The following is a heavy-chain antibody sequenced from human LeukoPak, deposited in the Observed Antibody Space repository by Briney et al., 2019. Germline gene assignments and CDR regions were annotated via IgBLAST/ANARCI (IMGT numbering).Heavy chain of an antibody. CDR2: ISSSSSYI. V-gene: IGHV3-21*01. J-gene: IGHJ4*02. D-gene: IGHD6-19*01. Sequence: GGSLRLSCAASGFTFSSYSMNWDRQAPGNGLEWVSSISSSSSYIYYADSVKGRFTISRDNAKNSLYLQMNSLRAEDTAVYYCARDRGGSGWYNLDYWGQGTLVTVSS. CDR1: GFTFSSYS. CDR3: ARDRGGSGWYNLDY.